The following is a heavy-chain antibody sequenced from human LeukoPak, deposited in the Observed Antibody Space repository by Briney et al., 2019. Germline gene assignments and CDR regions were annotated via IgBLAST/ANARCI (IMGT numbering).Heavy chain of an antibody. CDR1: GFXFSSYA. CDR2: ISASGDRT. Sequence: PGGSLRLSCAASGFXFSSYAISWVRQAPGRGLVWVSAISASGDRTYYADSVKGRFTISRDNSKNTLYLQMNSLRAEDTAVYSCAKNGEVLSWFDPWGQGTLVTVSS. V-gene: IGHV3-23*01. D-gene: IGHD3-10*01. J-gene: IGHJ5*02. CDR3: AKNGEVLSWFDP.